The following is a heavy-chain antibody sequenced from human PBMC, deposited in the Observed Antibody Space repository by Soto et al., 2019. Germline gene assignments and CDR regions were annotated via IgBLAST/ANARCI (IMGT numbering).Heavy chain of an antibody. CDR3: ARQNGSGRSAFDI. CDR2: IYYSGST. Sequence: SETLSLTCTVSGGSISSYYWSWIRQPPGKGLEWIGYIYYSGSTNYNPSLKSRVTISVDTSKNQFSLKLSSVTAADTAVYYCARQNGSGRSAFDIWGQGTMVTVSS. CDR1: GGSISSYY. V-gene: IGHV4-59*08. J-gene: IGHJ3*02. D-gene: IGHD3-10*01.